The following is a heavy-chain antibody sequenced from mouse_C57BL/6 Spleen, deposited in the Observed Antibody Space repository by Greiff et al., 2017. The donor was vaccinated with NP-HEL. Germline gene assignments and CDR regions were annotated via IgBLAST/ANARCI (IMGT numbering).Heavy chain of an antibody. CDR3: ARDPGSSYYYAMDY. J-gene: IGHJ4*01. D-gene: IGHD1-1*01. CDR1: GYSITSGYY. CDR2: ISYDGSN. Sequence: EVQLQESGPGLVKPSQSLSLTCSVTGYSITSGYYWNWIRQFPGNKLEWMGYISYDGSNNYNPSLKNRISITRDTSKNQFFLKLNSVTTEDTATYYCARDPGSSYYYAMDYWGQGTSVTVSS. V-gene: IGHV3-6*01.